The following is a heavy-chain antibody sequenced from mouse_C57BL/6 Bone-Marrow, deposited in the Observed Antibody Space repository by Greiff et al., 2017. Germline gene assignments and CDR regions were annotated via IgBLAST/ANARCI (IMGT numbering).Heavy chain of an antibody. CDR3: ARYSHYSFAY. V-gene: IGHV1-52*01. CDR2: IDPSDSET. J-gene: IGHJ3*01. D-gene: IGHD1-1*02. CDR1: GYTFTSYW. Sequence: QVQLKQSGAELVRPGSSVKLSCKASGYTFTSYWMHWVKQRPIQGLEWIGNIDPSDSETHYNQKFKDKATLTVDKSSSTAYMQLSSLTSEDSAVYYCARYSHYSFAYWGQGTLVTVSA.